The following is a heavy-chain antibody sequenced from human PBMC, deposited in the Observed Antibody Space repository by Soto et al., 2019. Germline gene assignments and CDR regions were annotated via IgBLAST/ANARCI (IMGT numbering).Heavy chain of an antibody. Sequence: QVQLVQSGAEVKKPGASVKVSCKASGYTFTSYGISWVRQAPGQGLEWMGWISAYNGNTNYAQKLQGRVTMTTDTSTSTAYMELRSLRSDDTAVYYCARIGGIASAGTFHYYYGMDVWGQGTTVTVAS. CDR1: GYTFTSYG. D-gene: IGHD6-13*01. CDR2: ISAYNGNT. V-gene: IGHV1-18*04. J-gene: IGHJ6*02. CDR3: ARIGGIASAGTFHYYYGMDV.